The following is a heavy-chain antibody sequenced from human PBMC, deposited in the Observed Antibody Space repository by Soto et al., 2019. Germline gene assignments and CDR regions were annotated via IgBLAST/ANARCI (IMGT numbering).Heavy chain of an antibody. J-gene: IGHJ5*02. CDR1: GGTFSSYT. V-gene: IGHV1-69*02. CDR2: IIPILGIA. D-gene: IGHD5-12*01. Sequence: QVQLVQSGAEVKKPGSSVKVSCKASGGTFSSYTICWVRQAPGQGLEWMGRIIPILGIANYAQKFQGRVTITADKSTSTAYMELSSLRSEDTAVYYCARGADGYNGIDPWGQGTLVTVSS. CDR3: ARGADGYNGIDP.